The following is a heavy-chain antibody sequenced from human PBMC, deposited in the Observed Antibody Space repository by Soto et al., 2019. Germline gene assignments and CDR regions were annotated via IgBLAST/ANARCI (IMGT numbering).Heavy chain of an antibody. CDR1: GYTFTAYA. CDR2: INAGIGDT. Sequence: ASVKVSCKASGYTFTAYAIHWVRQAPGQRPEWMGWINAGIGDTKYLQKFQDRVTITRDTPASVAYMQLTSLRSEDTAVYYCARDGYTSGWRTIDYWGQGTLVTVSS. CDR3: ARDGYTSGWRTIDY. J-gene: IGHJ4*02. V-gene: IGHV1-3*01. D-gene: IGHD6-19*01.